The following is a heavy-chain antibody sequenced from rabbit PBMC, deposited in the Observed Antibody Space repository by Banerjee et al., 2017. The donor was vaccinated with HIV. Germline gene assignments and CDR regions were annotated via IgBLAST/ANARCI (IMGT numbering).Heavy chain of an antibody. V-gene: IGHV1S45*01. CDR2: IYTGSGST. J-gene: IGHJ4*01. CDR3: ARAIYAGSTYYAGFNL. D-gene: IGHD8-1*01. Sequence: QEQLEESGGGLVQPGGSLTLSCKASGFTLSSYCMCWVRQAPGKGLEWIACIYTGSGSTYYASWAKGRFTISKTSSTTVTLQMTSLTAADTATYFCARAIYAGSTYYAGFNLWGPGTLVTVS. CDR1: GFTLSSYC.